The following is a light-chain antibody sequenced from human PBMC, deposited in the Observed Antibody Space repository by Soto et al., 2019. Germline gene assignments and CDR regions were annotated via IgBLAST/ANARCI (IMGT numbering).Light chain of an antibody. CDR3: XXXXXXXXIT. Sequence: EIVLTQSPGTLSLSPGERXXLXXXASQSVSXXXLAWYQQKPGQAPRLLIYGASSRATGIPDRFSGSGSGTDFTLTISRLEXXXXXXXXXXXXXXXXXITFGQGTRLEIK. CDR1: QSVSXXX. CDR2: GAS. V-gene: IGKV3-20*01. J-gene: IGKJ5*01.